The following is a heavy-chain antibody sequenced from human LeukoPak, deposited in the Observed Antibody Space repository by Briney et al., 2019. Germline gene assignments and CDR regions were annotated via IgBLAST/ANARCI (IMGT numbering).Heavy chain of an antibody. CDR3: ARDLASLDAFDI. J-gene: IGHJ3*02. CDR2: VNPNSGNT. Sequence: ASVKVSCKASGYTFTSHDINWVRQATGQGLEWMGWVNPNSGNTGYAQKFQGRVTMTRNTSISTAYMELSSLRSEDTAVYYCARDLASLDAFDIWGQGTMVTVSS. CDR1: GYTFTSHD. V-gene: IGHV1-8*01. D-gene: IGHD1-26*01.